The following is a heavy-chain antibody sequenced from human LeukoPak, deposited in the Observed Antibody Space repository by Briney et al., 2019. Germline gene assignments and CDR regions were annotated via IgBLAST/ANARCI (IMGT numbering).Heavy chain of an antibody. CDR3: AREGTTVTHFDY. CDR1: GVSITGYY. CDR2: IYSSGST. V-gene: IGHV4-59*01. Sequence: SETLSLTCTVPGVSITGYYWSWIPQPPGKGLEWIGYIYSSGSTNYNPSLQSRVTISVDTSKNQFSLKLSSVTAADTAVYYCAREGTTVTHFDYWGQGTLVTVSS. D-gene: IGHD4-17*01. J-gene: IGHJ4*02.